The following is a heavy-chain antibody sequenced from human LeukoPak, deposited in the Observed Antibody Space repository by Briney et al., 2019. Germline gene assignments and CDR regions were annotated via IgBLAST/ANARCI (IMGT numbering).Heavy chain of an antibody. CDR2: INHSGST. J-gene: IGHJ4*02. Sequence: SETLSLTCAVYGGSFSGYYWSWIRQPPGKGLEWIGEINHSGSTNYNPSLKSRVTISVDTSKNQFSLKLSPVTAADTAVYYCARGRCSGGSCYSGRYFDYWGQGTLVTVSS. CDR1: GGSFSGYY. D-gene: IGHD2-15*01. CDR3: ARGRCSGGSCYSGRYFDY. V-gene: IGHV4-34*01.